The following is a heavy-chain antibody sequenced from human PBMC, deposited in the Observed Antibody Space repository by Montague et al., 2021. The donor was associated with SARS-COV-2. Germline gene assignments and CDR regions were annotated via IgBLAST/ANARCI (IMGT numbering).Heavy chain of an antibody. D-gene: IGHD3-3*01. CDR2: ISSSGSTI. J-gene: IGHJ6*02. CDR1: GFTFSRYE. Sequence: SLSLSCAASGFTFSRYEMNWVRQAPGKGLEWVSYISSSGSTIYYADSVKGRFTISRDNAKNSLYLQMNSLRAEDTAVYYCARGGTYYDFWSGYYNYYYGMDVWGQGTTVTVSS. CDR3: ARGGTYYDFWSGYYNYYYGMDV. V-gene: IGHV3-48*03.